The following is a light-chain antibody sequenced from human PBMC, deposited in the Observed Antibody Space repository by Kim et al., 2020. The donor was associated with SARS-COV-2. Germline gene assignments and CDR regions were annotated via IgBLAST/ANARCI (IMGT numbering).Light chain of an antibody. CDR3: QQYGTSPKT. Sequence: EIVLTQSPGTLSLSPGERATLSCRASQTISSTYLAWYQQKHGQAPRLLIYNAYNRATGIPDRFSGSASGTDFTLTITRLEPEDFAVYYCQQYGTSPKTFGGGTKVDIK. CDR2: NAY. V-gene: IGKV3-20*01. J-gene: IGKJ4*01. CDR1: QTISSTY.